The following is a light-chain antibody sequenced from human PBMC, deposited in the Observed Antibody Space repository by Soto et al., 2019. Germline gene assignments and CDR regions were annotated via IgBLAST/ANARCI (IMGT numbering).Light chain of an antibody. J-gene: IGLJ3*02. V-gene: IGLV1-36*01. CDR2: YDD. CDR1: SSNIGNNA. CDR3: AAWDDSLKAWV. Sequence: QSVLTQPPSVSEAPRQRVTISCSRSSSNIGNNAVNWYQQLPGKAPKLLIYYDDLLPSGVSDRFSGSKSGTSASLAISGLQSEDEADYYCAAWDDSLKAWVFGGGTKLTVL.